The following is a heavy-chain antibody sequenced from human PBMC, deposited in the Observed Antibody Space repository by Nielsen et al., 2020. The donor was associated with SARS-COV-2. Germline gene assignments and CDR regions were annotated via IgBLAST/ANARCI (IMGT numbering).Heavy chain of an antibody. V-gene: IGHV3-48*03. CDR2: ISSSGSTI. J-gene: IGHJ6*02. Sequence: SLKISCAASGFTFSSYEMNWVRQAPGKGLEWVSYISSSGSTIYYADSVKGRFTISRDNAKNSLYLQMNSLRAEDTAVYYCARESSIVLMVYVHHYGMDVWGQGTTVTVSS. D-gene: IGHD2-8*01. CDR1: GFTFSSYE. CDR3: ARESSIVLMVYVHHYGMDV.